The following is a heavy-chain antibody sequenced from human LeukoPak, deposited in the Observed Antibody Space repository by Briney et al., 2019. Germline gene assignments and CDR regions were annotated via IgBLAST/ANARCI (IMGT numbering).Heavy chain of an antibody. D-gene: IGHD3-3*01. J-gene: IGHJ5*02. CDR2: ISAYNGNT. CDR1: GYTFTSYG. CDR3: ARDGRYYDFWNWFDP. Sequence: ASVKVSCKASGYTFTSYGISWVRQAPGQGLEWMGWISAYNGNTNYAQKLQGRVTMTTDTSTSTAYMELSSLRSDDTAVYYCARDGRYYDFWNWFDPWGQGTLVTVSS. V-gene: IGHV1-18*01.